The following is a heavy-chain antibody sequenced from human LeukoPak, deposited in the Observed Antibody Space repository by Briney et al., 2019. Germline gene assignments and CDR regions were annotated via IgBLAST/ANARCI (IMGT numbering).Heavy chain of an antibody. Sequence: SETLSLTCAVSGGSISSGGYSWSWIRQPPGKGLEWIGYIYHSGSTYYNPSLKSRVTISVDRSKHQFSLKLSSVTAADTAVYYCARAGYDDYYYYGMDVWGQGTTVTVSS. V-gene: IGHV4-30-2*01. D-gene: IGHD5-12*01. CDR3: ARAGYDDYYYYGMDV. CDR1: GGSISSGGYS. CDR2: IYHSGST. J-gene: IGHJ6*02.